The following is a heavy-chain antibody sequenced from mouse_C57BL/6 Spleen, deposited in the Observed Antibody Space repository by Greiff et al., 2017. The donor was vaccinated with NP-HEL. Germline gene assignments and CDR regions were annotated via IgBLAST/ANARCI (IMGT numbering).Heavy chain of an antibody. Sequence: QVQLQQSGAELVMPGASVKLSCKASGYTFTSYWMHWVKQRPGQGLEWIGEIDPSDSYTNYNQKFKGKSTLTVDKSSSTAYMQLSSLTSEDSAVYYCARSGDGYYVAMDYWGQGTSVTVSS. J-gene: IGHJ4*01. CDR1: GYTFTSYW. V-gene: IGHV1-69*01. CDR2: IDPSDSYT. CDR3: ARSGDGYYVAMDY. D-gene: IGHD2-3*01.